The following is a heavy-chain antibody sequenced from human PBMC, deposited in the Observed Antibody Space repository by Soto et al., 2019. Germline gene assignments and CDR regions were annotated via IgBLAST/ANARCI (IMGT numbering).Heavy chain of an antibody. CDR3: ARDGGGYYSAASD. D-gene: IGHD3-3*01. CDR2: VSPNTGNT. Sequence: QVQLVQSGAEVKEPGASVKVSCKASGYTFTHYAINWVRQATGQGLEWMGWVSPNTGNTAYAQKFQGRVTMTRNTSITTAYPELSSLRSEDTAVDYCARDGGGYYSAASDWGQGTLVTVSS. V-gene: IGHV1-8*01. CDR1: GYTFTHYA. J-gene: IGHJ4*02.